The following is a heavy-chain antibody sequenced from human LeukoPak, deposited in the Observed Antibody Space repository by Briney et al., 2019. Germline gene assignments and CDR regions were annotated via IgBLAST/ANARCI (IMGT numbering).Heavy chain of an antibody. CDR2: IYYSGST. CDR3: ARSLIAANGNWFDP. Sequence: SETLSLTCAVSGGSISSYYWSWIRQPPGKGLEWIGYIYYSGSTNYNPSLKSRVTISVDTSKNQFSLKLSSVTAADTAVYYCARSLIAANGNWFDPWGQGTLVTVSS. CDR1: GGSISSYY. V-gene: IGHV4-59*08. D-gene: IGHD6-13*01. J-gene: IGHJ5*02.